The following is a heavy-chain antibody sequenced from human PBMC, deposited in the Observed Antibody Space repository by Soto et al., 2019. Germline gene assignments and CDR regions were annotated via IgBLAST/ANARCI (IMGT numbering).Heavy chain of an antibody. CDR2: ISSSSSYI. D-gene: IGHD5-12*01. Sequence: GGSLRLSCAASGFTFSSYSMNWVRQAPGKGLEWVSSISSSSSYIYYADSVKGRFTISRDNAKNSLYLQMNSLRAEDTAVYYCARVGPERSGYDYGGYWYYYYGMDVWGQGTTVTVSS. J-gene: IGHJ6*02. CDR1: GFTFSSYS. V-gene: IGHV3-21*01. CDR3: ARVGPERSGYDYGGYWYYYYGMDV.